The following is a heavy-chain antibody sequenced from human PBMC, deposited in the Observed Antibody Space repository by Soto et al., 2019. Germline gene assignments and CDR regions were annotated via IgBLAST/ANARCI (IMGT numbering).Heavy chain of an antibody. V-gene: IGHV3-7*01. CDR2: IKKDGSEK. CDR3: ARDRIAAAANWFAP. D-gene: IGHD6-13*01. CDR1: GFTFKGDW. J-gene: IGHJ5*02. Sequence: PGGALRRSCAASGFTFKGDWVSWVPPAPGKGLGGVANIKKDGSEKYYVDSVKGRFTISRDNAKNSLYLQMNSLRAEDTAVYYCARDRIAAAANWFAPWGQGTLVTVSS.